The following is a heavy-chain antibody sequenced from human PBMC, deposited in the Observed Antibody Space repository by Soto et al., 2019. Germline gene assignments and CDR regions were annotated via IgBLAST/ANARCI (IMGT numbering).Heavy chain of an antibody. V-gene: IGHV3-23*01. J-gene: IGHJ4*02. D-gene: IGHD3-3*01. CDR2: ISGSGGST. CDR3: DTYYDFWSGYYYEDFNY. Sequence: GGSLRLSCAASGFTFSSYAMSWVRQAPGKGLEWVSAISGSGGSTYYADSVKGRFTISRDNSKNTLYLQMNSLRAEDTAVYYCDTYYDFWSGYYYEDFNYWGQGTLVTVSS. CDR1: GFTFSSYA.